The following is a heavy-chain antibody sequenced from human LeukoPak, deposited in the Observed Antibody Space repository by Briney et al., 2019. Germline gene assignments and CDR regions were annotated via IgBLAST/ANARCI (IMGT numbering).Heavy chain of an antibody. CDR2: ISYDGSNK. V-gene: IGHV3-30*03. J-gene: IGHJ6*03. CDR1: GFTFSSYS. Sequence: GGSLRLSCAASGFTFSSYSMNWVRQAPGKGLEWVAVISYDGSNKYYADSVKGRSTISRDNSQNTLYLQMNSLRAEDTAVYYCARGPAALSYYYYYMDVWGKGTTVTVSS. CDR3: ARGPAALSYYYYYMDV. D-gene: IGHD2-2*01.